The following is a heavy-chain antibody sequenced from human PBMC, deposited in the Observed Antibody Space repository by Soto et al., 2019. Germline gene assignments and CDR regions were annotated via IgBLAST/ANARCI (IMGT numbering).Heavy chain of an antibody. CDR2: IYYSGST. D-gene: IGHD3-10*01. V-gene: IGHV4-31*03. Sequence: QVQLQESGPGLVKPSQTLSLTCTVSGGSISSGGYYWSWIRQHPGKGLEWIGYIYYSGSTYYNPSLKSRVTISVDTSKNQFSLKLSSVTAADTAVYYCARAGGITMVRGVIWFDPWGQGTLVTVSS. CDR1: GGSISSGGYY. CDR3: ARAGGITMVRGVIWFDP. J-gene: IGHJ5*02.